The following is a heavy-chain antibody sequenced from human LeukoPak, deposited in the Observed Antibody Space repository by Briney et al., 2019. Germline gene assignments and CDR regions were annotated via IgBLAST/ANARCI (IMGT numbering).Heavy chain of an antibody. CDR3: ARPGHYDFWSGYYWAY. CDR1: GYSISSGYY. D-gene: IGHD3-3*01. V-gene: IGHV4-38-2*01. Sequence: SETLSLTXAVSGYSISSGYYWGWIRQPPGKGLEWIGSIYHSGSTYYNPSPKSRVTISVDTSKNQFSLKLSSVTAADTAVYYCARPGHYDFWSGYYWAYWGQGTLVTVSS. J-gene: IGHJ4*02. CDR2: IYHSGST.